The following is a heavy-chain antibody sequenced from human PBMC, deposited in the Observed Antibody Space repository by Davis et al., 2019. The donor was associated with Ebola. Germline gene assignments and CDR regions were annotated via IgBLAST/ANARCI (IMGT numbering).Heavy chain of an antibody. V-gene: IGHV3-73*01. Sequence: GESLKISCAASGFTVSSNYMSWVRQASGKGLEWVGRIRSKANSYATAYAASVKGRFTISRDDSKNTAYLQMNSLKTEDTAVYYCTTTIFLSASDYWGQGTLVTVSS. J-gene: IGHJ4*02. CDR2: IRSKANSYAT. CDR3: TTTIFLSASDY. D-gene: IGHD2/OR15-2a*01. CDR1: GFTVSSNY.